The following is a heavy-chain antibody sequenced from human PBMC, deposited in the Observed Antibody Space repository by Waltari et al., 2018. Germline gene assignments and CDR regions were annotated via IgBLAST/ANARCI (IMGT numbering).Heavy chain of an antibody. V-gene: IGHV3-7*01. D-gene: IGHD6-6*01. Sequence: EVQLVESGGGLVQPGGSLRLSCAASGFTFSSYWMSWVRQAPGKGLEWVANIKQEGREKSYVDSVKGRFTSSRDNAKNSLYLQMNSLRAEDTAVYYCARLIAARRQFDYWGQGTLVTVSS. CDR2: IKQEGREK. CDR3: ARLIAARRQFDY. CDR1: GFTFSSYW. J-gene: IGHJ4*02.